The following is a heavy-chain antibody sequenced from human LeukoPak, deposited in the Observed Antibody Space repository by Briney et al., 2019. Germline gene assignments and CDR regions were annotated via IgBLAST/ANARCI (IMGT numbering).Heavy chain of an antibody. CDR2: ISWNSGSI. J-gene: IGHJ4*02. Sequence: GGSLRLSCAASGFTFDDYAMHWVRQAPGKGLEWVSGISWNSGSIGYADSVKGRFTISRDNAKNSLYLQMSSLRAEDMALYYCAKDSSSWLEYYFDYWGQGTLVTVSS. D-gene: IGHD6-13*01. CDR3: AKDSSSWLEYYFDY. V-gene: IGHV3-9*03. CDR1: GFTFDDYA.